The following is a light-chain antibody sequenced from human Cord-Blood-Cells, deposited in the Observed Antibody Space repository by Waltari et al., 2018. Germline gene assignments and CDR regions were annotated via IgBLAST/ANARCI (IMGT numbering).Light chain of an antibody. CDR2: DAS. J-gene: IGKJ4*01. CDR3: MQGTHWLFT. CDR1: QSVSSY. V-gene: IGKV3-11*01. Sequence: EIVLTQSPATLSLSPGERATLSCRASQSVSSYLAWYQQKPGQAPRLLIYDASNRATGIPARFSGSGSGTDFTLKISRVEAEDVGVYYCMQGTHWLFTFGGGTKVEIK.